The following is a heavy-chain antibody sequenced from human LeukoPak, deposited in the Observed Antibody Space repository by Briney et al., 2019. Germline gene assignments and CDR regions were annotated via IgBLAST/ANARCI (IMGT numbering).Heavy chain of an antibody. CDR3: ARDGSSGWPRYFDL. D-gene: IGHD6-19*01. V-gene: IGHV4-30-4*01. J-gene: IGHJ2*01. CDR1: GGSISSGDYY. CDR2: IYYSGST. Sequence: SQTLSLTCTVFGGSISSGDYYWSWIRQPPGKGLEWIGYIYYSGSTYYNPSLKSRVTISVDTSKNQFSLKLSSVTAADTAVYYCARDGSSGWPRYFDLWGRGTLVTASS.